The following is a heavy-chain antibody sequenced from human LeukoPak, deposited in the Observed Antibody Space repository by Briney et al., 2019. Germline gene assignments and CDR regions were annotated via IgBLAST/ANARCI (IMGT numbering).Heavy chain of an antibody. CDR1: AASIRIGSHY. V-gene: IGHV4-39*02. CDR2: IFYSGCT. J-gene: IGHJ4*02. D-gene: IGHD3-22*01. CDR3: AKRDDSGGNFVDL. Sequence: TSQTLSPTCTVAAASIRIGSHYWAWIRQPPGKGLEWIGIIFYSGCTYYNSSLENRVTISIYTTKNHFSLKLSSLSAADTSVYYCAKRDDSGGNFVDLWGQGTLVTVS.